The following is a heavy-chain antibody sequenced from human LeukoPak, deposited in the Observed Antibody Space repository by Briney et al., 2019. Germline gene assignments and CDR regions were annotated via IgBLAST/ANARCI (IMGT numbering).Heavy chain of an antibody. Sequence: NPSETLSLTCTVSGGSISSGGYYWRWIRQPPGKGLEWIGYIYYSGSTNYNPSLKSRVTISVDTSKNQFSLKLSSVTAADTAVYYCARESYGYPGAFDYWGQGTMVTVSS. J-gene: IGHJ4*02. CDR2: IYYSGST. D-gene: IGHD5-18*01. CDR1: GGSISSGGYY. CDR3: ARESYGYPGAFDY. V-gene: IGHV4-61*08.